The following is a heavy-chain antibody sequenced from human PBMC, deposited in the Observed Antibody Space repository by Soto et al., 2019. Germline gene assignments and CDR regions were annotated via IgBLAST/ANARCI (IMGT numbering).Heavy chain of an antibody. J-gene: IGHJ6*03. CDR1: GGSISSGGYY. D-gene: IGHD2-2*01. CDR3: ARDIVVVPAAMPTYYMDV. CDR2: IYYSGST. V-gene: IGHV4-31*03. Sequence: QVQLQELGPGLVKPSQTLSLTCTVSGGSISSGGYYWSWIRQHPGKGLEWIGYIYYSGSTYYNPSLKSRVTISVDTSKNQFSLKLSSVTAADTAVYYCARDIVVVPAAMPTYYMDVWGKGTTVTVSS.